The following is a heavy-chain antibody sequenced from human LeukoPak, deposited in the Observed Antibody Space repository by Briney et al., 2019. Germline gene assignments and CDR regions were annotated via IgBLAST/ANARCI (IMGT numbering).Heavy chain of an antibody. CDR3: ARGTDSSGFYNSYFDP. Sequence: PSETLSLTCTVSGGAISGFYWNWIRKPAGKGLEWIGRIYSSGTTNYNPSLKSRVTMSVDTSKNQFSLRLNSVTAADTAVYYCARGTDSSGFYNSYFDPWGQGTLVTVSS. J-gene: IGHJ5*02. CDR1: GGAISGFY. CDR2: IYSSGTT. V-gene: IGHV4-4*07. D-gene: IGHD3-22*01.